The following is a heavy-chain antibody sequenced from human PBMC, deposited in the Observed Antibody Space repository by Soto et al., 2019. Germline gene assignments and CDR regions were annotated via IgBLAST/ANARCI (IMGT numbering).Heavy chain of an antibody. D-gene: IGHD6-19*01. CDR2: IPYSGGGT. CDR3: VKDRQWLAPEX. V-gene: IGHV3-23*01. CDR1: GFTFGSSA. J-gene: IGHJ4*02. Sequence: PGGSLRLSCAASGFTFGSSAMSWGRQAPGRGLEWVSRIPYSGGGTYHAGSVKRRLTISRDNSKNTLYLQMNSLRAEDTAFYYCVKDRQWLAPEXWGQVTLVTVSX.